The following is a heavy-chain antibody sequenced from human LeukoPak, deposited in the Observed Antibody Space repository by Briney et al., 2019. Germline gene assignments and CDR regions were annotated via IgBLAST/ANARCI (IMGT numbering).Heavy chain of an antibody. D-gene: IGHD3-10*01. CDR3: ARLNYYGSGSYYQVYNWFDP. J-gene: IGHJ5*02. V-gene: IGHV4-4*09. CDR2: IYTSGST. CDR1: DGSISSYY. Sequence: PSETLSLTCTVSDGSISSYYWSWIRQPPGKGLEGIGYIYTSGSTNYNPSLKSRVTISVDTSKNQFSLKLSSVTAADTAVYYCARLNYYGSGSYYQVYNWFDPWGQGTLVTVSS.